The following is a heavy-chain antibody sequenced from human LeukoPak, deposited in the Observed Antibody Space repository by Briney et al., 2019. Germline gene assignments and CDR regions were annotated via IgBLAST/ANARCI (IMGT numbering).Heavy chain of an antibody. CDR1: AGSITSGYYY. Sequence: PSETLSLTCTVSAGSITSGYYYCSWIRQPPGKGLEWFGHIYYSGSTYYNPSLKSRVTISVDTSKNQFSLKLSSVTAADTAVYYCARYSTFPDYWGQGTLVTVSS. V-gene: IGHV4-30-4*01. D-gene: IGHD6-13*01. CDR3: ARYSTFPDY. J-gene: IGHJ4*02. CDR2: IYYSGST.